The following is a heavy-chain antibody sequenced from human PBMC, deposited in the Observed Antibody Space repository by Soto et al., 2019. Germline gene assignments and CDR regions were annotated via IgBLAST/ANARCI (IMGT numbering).Heavy chain of an antibody. Sequence: VQLVESGGGLVQPGGSLRLSCAASGFSFSSYAMSWVRQAPGKGLEWVSGISGGGGSTDYADSVKGRFTISRDNSKNTLYLQLNSLRAEDTAVYYCAKDSGAVAGPYWGQGTLVTVSS. CDR3: AKDSGAVAGPY. CDR1: GFSFSSYA. V-gene: IGHV3-23*04. J-gene: IGHJ4*02. D-gene: IGHD6-19*01. CDR2: ISGGGGST.